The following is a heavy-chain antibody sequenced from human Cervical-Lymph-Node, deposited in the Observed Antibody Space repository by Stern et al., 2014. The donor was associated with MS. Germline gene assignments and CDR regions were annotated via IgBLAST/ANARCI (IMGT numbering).Heavy chain of an antibody. D-gene: IGHD3-3*01. CDR1: GGSLSSGGYY. J-gene: IGHJ4*02. V-gene: IGHV4-31*03. CDR3: ARVSYDFWSGYFPFDY. CDR2: IYYSGST. Sequence: QLQLQESGPGLVKPSQTLSLTCTVSGGSLSSGGYYWSWIRQHPGKGLEWIGYIYYSGSTYYNPSLKSRVTISVDTSKNQFSLKLSSVTAADTAVYYCARVSYDFWSGYFPFDYWGQGTLVTVSS.